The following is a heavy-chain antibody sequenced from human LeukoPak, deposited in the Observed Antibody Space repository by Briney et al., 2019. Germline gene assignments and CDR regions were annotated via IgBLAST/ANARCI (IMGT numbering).Heavy chain of an antibody. D-gene: IGHD6-13*01. J-gene: IGHJ4*02. CDR1: GGSISNYY. V-gene: IGHV4-59*01. CDR2: IYYSGST. CDR3: ARGRGDSSSPFDY. Sequence: SETLSLTCTVSGGSISNYYWSWIRQPPGKGLEWLGCIYYSGSTNYNPSLKSRVTISVDTSKNQFPLRLGSVTAADTAVYYCARGRGDSSSPFDYWGQGTLVTVSS.